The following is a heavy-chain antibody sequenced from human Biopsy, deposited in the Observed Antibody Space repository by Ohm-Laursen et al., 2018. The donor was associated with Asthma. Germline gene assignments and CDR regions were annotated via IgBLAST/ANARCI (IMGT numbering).Heavy chain of an antibody. Sequence: GASVKVSCKLSGYSLTDLSMHWVRQAPGQGLEWMGGHDHEEGGTVNARRFQGRVTMTEDTSTDTAYVELSSLSSDDTAVYYCASDFPKDYVRYNFQFWGQGTAVTVSS. D-gene: IGHD2/OR15-2a*01. CDR2: HDHEEGGT. CDR3: ASDFPKDYVRYNFQF. CDR1: GYSLTDLS. V-gene: IGHV1-24*01. J-gene: IGHJ6*02.